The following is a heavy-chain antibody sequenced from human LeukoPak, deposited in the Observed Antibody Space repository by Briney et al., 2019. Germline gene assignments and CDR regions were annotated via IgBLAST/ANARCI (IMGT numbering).Heavy chain of an antibody. V-gene: IGHV1-2*02. D-gene: IGHD1-1*01. CDR2: INPNSSGT. Sequence: ASVKVSCKASGYIFTGYYMHWVRQAPGQGLEWMGWINPNSSGTNYAQKFQGRVTLTRDTSISTAYMELTRLRFDDTAVYYCASRGTTGTTGNYWGQGTLVTVSS. J-gene: IGHJ4*02. CDR3: ASRGTTGTTGNY. CDR1: GYIFTGYY.